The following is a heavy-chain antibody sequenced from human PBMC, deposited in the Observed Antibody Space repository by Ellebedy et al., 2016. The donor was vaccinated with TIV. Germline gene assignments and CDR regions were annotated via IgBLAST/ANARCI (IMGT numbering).Heavy chain of an antibody. CDR3: AREVMAAPNIQPNFDY. Sequence: ASVKVSCKASGYTFTDYYMHWVRQAPGQGLEWMGWINPNSGGTNYSQKFQGRVTITRDTSASKAFMELSSLRSEDTAVYFCAREVMAAPNIQPNFDYWGQGTLVTVSS. J-gene: IGHJ4*02. D-gene: IGHD6-13*01. V-gene: IGHV1-2*02. CDR2: INPNSGGT. CDR1: GYTFTDYY.